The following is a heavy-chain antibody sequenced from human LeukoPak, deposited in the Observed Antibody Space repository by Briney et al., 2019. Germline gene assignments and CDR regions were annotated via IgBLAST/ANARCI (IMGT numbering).Heavy chain of an antibody. CDR1: GFTFSSYG. V-gene: IGHV3-30*18. D-gene: IGHD2-2*01. Sequence: GGSLRLSCAASGFTFSSYGMHWVRQAPGKGLEWVAVISYDGSNKYYADSVKGRFTISRDNSKNTLYLQMNSLRAEDTAVYYCAKVISHCSSTSCYPSYFDYWGQGTLVTVSS. CDR3: AKVISHCSSTSCYPSYFDY. CDR2: ISYDGSNK. J-gene: IGHJ4*02.